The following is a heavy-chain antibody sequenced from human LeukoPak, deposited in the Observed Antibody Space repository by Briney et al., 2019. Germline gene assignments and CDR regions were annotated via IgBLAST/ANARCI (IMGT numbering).Heavy chain of an antibody. D-gene: IGHD6-19*01. V-gene: IGHV5-51*01. CDR3: ARLRVPTLSSGWYQDAFDI. Sequence: GESLKISCKGSGYSFTSYWIGWVSQMPGKDLEWMGIIYSGDSDTGYSPSFQGQVTISADKSIGTAYLQWSSLKASDTAMDYCARLRVPTLSSGWYQDAFDIWGQGTMVTVSS. J-gene: IGHJ3*02. CDR1: GYSFTSYW. CDR2: IYSGDSDT.